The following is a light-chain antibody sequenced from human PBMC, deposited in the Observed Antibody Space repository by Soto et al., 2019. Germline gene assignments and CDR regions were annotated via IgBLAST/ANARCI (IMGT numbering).Light chain of an antibody. V-gene: IGKV1-9*01. CDR1: RDVSSY. CDR2: AAS. J-gene: IGKJ2*01. CDR3: QQLSYYPRT. Sequence: IQMTQSPSSLSATVGDRVTITCRASRDVSSYLVWYQQKPGKAPELLIYAASTLQSGVPLRFSGSGSGTEFTLTISSLQPDDFATYYCQQLSYYPRTFGQGTKLEI.